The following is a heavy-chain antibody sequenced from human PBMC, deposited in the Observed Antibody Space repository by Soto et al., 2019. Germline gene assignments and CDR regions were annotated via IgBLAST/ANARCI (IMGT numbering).Heavy chain of an antibody. CDR3: AKDGIAWH. CDR2: ITWDGINI. Sequence: AGGSLRLSCTASGFTFGDYTMHWVRQAPGKGLERVSLITWDGINIEYADSVRGRFTISRDNSKNSLYLQMNGLRHEDTAFYYCAKDGIAWHWGQGTLVTVSS. CDR1: GFTFGDYT. J-gene: IGHJ4*02. D-gene: IGHD2-15*01. V-gene: IGHV3-43*01.